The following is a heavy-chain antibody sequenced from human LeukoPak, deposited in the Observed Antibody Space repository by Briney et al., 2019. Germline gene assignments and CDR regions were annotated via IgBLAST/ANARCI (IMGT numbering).Heavy chain of an antibody. CDR1: GFTFSSYW. J-gene: IGHJ4*02. CDR2: IASDGSST. V-gene: IGHV3-74*01. Sequence: GGSLRLSCAASGFTFSSYWMNWVRQAPGKGLVWVSRIASDGSSTTYSDSVKGRFSISRDNAKNTLYLQMNSLRVEDTAVYYCARGRPHGNDYWGQGTLVTVSS. D-gene: IGHD4-23*01. CDR3: ARGRPHGNDY.